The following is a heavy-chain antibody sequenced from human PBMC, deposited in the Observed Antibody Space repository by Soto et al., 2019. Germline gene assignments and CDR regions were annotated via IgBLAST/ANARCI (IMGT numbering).Heavy chain of an antibody. CDR3: ARDQANTVTTVTQHYQYFGMAV. J-gene: IGHJ6*02. CDR2: IWYDGSNK. D-gene: IGHD4-17*01. Sequence: GGSLRLSCAASGFTFSSYGMHWVLQAPGKGLEWVAVIWYDGSNKYYADSVKGRFTISRDNSKNTLYLQMNSLRAEDTAVYYCARDQANTVTTVTQHYQYFGMAVWGQGTTCTVAS. CDR1: GFTFSSYG. V-gene: IGHV3-33*01.